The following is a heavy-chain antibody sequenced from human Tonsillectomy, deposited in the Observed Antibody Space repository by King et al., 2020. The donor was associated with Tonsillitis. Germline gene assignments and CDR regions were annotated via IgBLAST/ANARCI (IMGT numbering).Heavy chain of an antibody. D-gene: IGHD2-15*01. V-gene: IGHV3-30*04. CDR1: GFTFSSYA. CDR2: ISYDGSNK. CDR3: ARDRYCSGGGCPTYFDY. J-gene: IGHJ4*02. Sequence: QLVQSGGGVVQPGRSLRLSCAASGFTFSSYAMHWVRQAPGKGLEWVAVISYDGSNKYYADSVKGRFTISRDYSKNTLYLQMNSLRAGDTALYYCARDRYCSGGGCPTYFDYWGQGTLVTVSS.